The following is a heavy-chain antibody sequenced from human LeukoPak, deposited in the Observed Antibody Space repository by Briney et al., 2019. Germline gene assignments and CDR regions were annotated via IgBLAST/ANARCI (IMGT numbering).Heavy chain of an antibody. V-gene: IGHV3-74*01. D-gene: IGHD3-10*01. CDR3: ASLLTPYHGSGGGGVDV. Sequence: PGGSLRLSCAASGFTFSTHWMYWVRQAPGKELAWVSRISGDGSMTSYADSVKGRFTISRDNAKDTLFLQMTSLRVEDTAVYSCASLLTPYHGSGGGGVDVWGQGTTVTVSS. CDR2: ISGDGSMT. J-gene: IGHJ6*02. CDR1: GFTFSTHW.